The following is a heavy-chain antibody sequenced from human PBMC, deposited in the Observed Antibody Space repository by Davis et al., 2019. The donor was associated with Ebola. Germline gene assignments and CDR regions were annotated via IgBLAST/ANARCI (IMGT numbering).Heavy chain of an antibody. CDR3: AKDLHTSTVTTGYFDY. CDR2: ISWNSGSI. J-gene: IGHJ4*02. Sequence: PGGSLRLSCAASGFTFDDYAMHWVRQAPGKGLEWVSGISWNSGSIGYADSVKGRFTISRDNAKNSLYLQMNSLRAEDTALYYCAKDLHTSTVTTGYFDYWGQGTLVTVSS. D-gene: IGHD4-17*01. CDR1: GFTFDDYA. V-gene: IGHV3-9*01.